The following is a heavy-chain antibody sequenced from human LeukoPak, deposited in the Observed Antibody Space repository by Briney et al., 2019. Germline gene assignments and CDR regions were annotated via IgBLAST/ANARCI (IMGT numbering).Heavy chain of an antibody. CDR2: IIPIFGTA. Sequence: ASVKVSCKASGGTFSSYAISWVRQAPGQGLEWMGGIIPIFGTANYAQKFQGRVTITTDESTSTAYMELSSLRSEDTAVYYCARDRGHCYDSSGPPHYYYYMDVWGKGTTVTVSS. J-gene: IGHJ6*03. CDR1: GGTFSSYA. D-gene: IGHD3-22*01. V-gene: IGHV1-69*05. CDR3: ARDRGHCYDSSGPPHYYYYMDV.